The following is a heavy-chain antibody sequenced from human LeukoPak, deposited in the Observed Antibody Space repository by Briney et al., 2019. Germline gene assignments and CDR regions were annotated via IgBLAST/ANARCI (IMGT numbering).Heavy chain of an antibody. D-gene: IGHD6-13*01. CDR2: ISSSSSTI. J-gene: IGHJ3*02. CDR3: AKGSIAAAGTFDI. CDR1: GFTFSSYS. V-gene: IGHV3-48*01. Sequence: GGSLRLSCAASGFTFSSYSMNWVRQAPGKGLEWVSYISSSSSTIYYADSVKGRFTISRDNSKNTLYLQMNSLRAEDTAVYYCAKGSIAAAGTFDIWGQGTMVTVSS.